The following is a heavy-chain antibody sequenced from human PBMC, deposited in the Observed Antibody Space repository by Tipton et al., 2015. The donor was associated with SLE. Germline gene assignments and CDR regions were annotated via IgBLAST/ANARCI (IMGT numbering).Heavy chain of an antibody. CDR1: GGSISSYF. Sequence: TLSLTCTVSGGSISSYFWSWIRQPPGKGLEWIGYIFYSGGTNYSPSLNGRVTISIDTSKNQFSLRLSSVTAADTAVYYCAKDSGDYDFGQDPWGRGTLVTVSS. CDR2: IFYSGGT. D-gene: IGHD3-3*01. V-gene: IGHV4-59*12. J-gene: IGHJ5*02. CDR3: AKDSGDYDFGQDP.